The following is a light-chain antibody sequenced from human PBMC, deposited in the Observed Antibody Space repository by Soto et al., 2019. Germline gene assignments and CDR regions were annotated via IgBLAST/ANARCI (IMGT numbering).Light chain of an antibody. CDR2: DAS. CDR3: QQRSNWPIT. Sequence: EIVLKQSPATLSLSPGETATLSCRASQSVRSYLVWYQHKPGQTPRLLIYDASKRATGIPARFSGSGSGTDLTLIISSLEPEDFAVYYCQQRSNWPITFGQGTRLEIK. V-gene: IGKV3-11*01. J-gene: IGKJ5*01. CDR1: QSVRSY.